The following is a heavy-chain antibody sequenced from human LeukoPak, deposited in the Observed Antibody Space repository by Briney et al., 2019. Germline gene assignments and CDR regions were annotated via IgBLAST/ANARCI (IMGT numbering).Heavy chain of an antibody. D-gene: IGHD6-19*01. CDR2: ISVNGDKT. CDR3: AKDNRRHYTSGPNPDSLH. J-gene: IGHJ4*02. V-gene: IGHV3-64*04. Sequence: GGSLRLSCSASGFTFSGHFMHWVRQAPGKGLEYVSSISVNGDKTLYAESVKGRFTISRDNAKNSLYLQMNSLRVEDTAFYYCAKDNRRHYTSGPNPDSLHWGQGALVTVSS. CDR1: GFTFSGHF.